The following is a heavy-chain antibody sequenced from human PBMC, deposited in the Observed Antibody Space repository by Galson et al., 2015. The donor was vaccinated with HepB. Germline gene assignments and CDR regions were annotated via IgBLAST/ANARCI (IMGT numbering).Heavy chain of an antibody. V-gene: IGHV1-69*04. CDR3: ARGTVTNSSGWYVY. Sequence: SVKVSCEASGYTFASYGISWVRQAPGQGLEWMGRIIPILGIANYAQKFQGRVTITADKSTSTAYMELSSLRSEDTAVYYCARGTVTNSSGWYVYWGQGTLVTVSS. D-gene: IGHD6-19*01. J-gene: IGHJ4*02. CDR2: IIPILGIA. CDR1: GYTFASYG.